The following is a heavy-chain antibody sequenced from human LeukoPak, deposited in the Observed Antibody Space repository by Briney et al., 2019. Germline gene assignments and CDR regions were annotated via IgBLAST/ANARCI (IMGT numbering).Heavy chain of an antibody. CDR3: AKAAAGCFDY. V-gene: IGHV1-3*01. J-gene: IGHJ4*02. CDR1: GYTFTSYA. Sequence: ASVKVSCKASGYTFTSYAMHWVRQAPGQRLEWMGWINAGSGNTKYSQKFQGRVTITRDTSASTAYMELSSLRSEDTAVYYCAKAAAGCFDYWGQGTLVTVSS. D-gene: IGHD6-13*01. CDR2: INAGSGNT.